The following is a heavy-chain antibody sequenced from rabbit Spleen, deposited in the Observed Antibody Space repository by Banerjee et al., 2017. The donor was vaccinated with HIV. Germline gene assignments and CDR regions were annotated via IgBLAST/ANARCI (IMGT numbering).Heavy chain of an antibody. J-gene: IGHJ4*01. V-gene: IGHV1S40*01. CDR2: IYAGSGDST. CDR1: GFSFSSYYY. CDR3: ARDLTTGGGYQFDL. Sequence: QSLEESGGDLVKPGASLTLTCTASGFSFSSYYYMCWVRQAPGKGLEWIACIYAGSGDSTYYASWAKGRFTISKTSSTTVTLQMTSLTAADTATYFCARDLTTGGGYQFDLWGPGTLVTVS. D-gene: IGHD1-1*01.